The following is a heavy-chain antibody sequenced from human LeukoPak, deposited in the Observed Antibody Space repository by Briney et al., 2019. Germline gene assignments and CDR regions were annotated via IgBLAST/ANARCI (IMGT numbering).Heavy chain of an antibody. CDR2: IYTSGST. Sequence: GSLRLSCAASGFTFSDYYWSWIRQPAGKGLEWIGRIYTSGSTNYNPFLKSRVTISVDTSKNQFSLKLSSVTAADTAVYYCARDHDGYNGYYYYYMDVWGKGTTVTVSS. D-gene: IGHD5-24*01. CDR1: GFTFSDYY. J-gene: IGHJ6*03. V-gene: IGHV4-4*07. CDR3: ARDHDGYNGYYYYYMDV.